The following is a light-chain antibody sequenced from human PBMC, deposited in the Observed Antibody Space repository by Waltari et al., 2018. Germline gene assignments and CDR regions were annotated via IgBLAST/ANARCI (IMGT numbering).Light chain of an antibody. Sequence: EIVLTQSPGTLSLSPGESATLSCRASQRASQSVGYSHLAWYQHKPGQAPRLLIYGASSRAAGIPDRFSGSGSGTDFTLTISRLEPEDFAVYYCQQYGTSPATFGQGTKVELK. CDR1: QSVGYSH. J-gene: IGKJ1*01. CDR3: QQYGTSPAT. V-gene: IGKV3-20*01. CDR2: GAS.